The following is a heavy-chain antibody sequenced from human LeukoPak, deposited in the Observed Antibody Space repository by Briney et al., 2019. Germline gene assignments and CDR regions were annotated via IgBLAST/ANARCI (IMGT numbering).Heavy chain of an antibody. D-gene: IGHD3-22*01. Sequence: SETLSLTCAVSGGSISSGGYSWSWIRQPPGKGLEWIGYIYHSGSTYYNPSLKSRVTISVDRSKNQFSLKLSSVTAADTAVYYCARLRITMIVVVTTRDAFDIWGQGTMVTVSS. J-gene: IGHJ3*02. CDR3: ARLRITMIVVVTTRDAFDI. CDR1: GGSISSGGYS. V-gene: IGHV4-30-2*01. CDR2: IYHSGST.